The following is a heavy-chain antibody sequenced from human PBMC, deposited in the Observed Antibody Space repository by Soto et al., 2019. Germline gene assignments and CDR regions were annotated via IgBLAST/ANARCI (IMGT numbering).Heavy chain of an antibody. CDR1: GDTFTSHW. V-gene: IGHV5-51*01. CDR3: VRPQAKELGTIRGAFDI. CDR2: IYPADSDT. D-gene: IGHD3-10*01. Sequence: LKISCKGSGDTFTSHWIAWVRQMPGKGLELMGLIYPADSDTRYSPSFEGQVTISVDKSISTAYLRWSFLKASDTAMYYCVRPQAKELGTIRGAFDIWGQGTKVTVSS. J-gene: IGHJ3*02.